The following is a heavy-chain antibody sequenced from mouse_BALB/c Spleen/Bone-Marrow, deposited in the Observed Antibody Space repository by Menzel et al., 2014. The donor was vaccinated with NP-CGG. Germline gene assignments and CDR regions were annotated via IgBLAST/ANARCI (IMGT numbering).Heavy chain of an antibody. CDR3: ARKGAMIAHYYAMDY. V-gene: IGHV5-17*02. Sequence: EVNVVESGGGLVQPGGSRKLSCAASGFTFSSFGMHWVRQAPEKGLEWVAYISNGSSPIYYADTVKGRFTISRDNPKNHLFLQMTSLRSEDTAMYYCARKGAMIAHYYAMDYWGQGTSVTVSS. D-gene: IGHD2-4*01. CDR2: ISNGSSPI. CDR1: GFTFSSFG. J-gene: IGHJ4*01.